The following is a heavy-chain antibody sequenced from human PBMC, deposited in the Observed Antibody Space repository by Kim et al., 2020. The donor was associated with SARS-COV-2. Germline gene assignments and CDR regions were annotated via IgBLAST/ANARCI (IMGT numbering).Heavy chain of an antibody. CDR3: ARSIVGPPSDY. J-gene: IGHJ4*02. Sequence: GGSLRLSCAASGFTFSSYEMNWVRQAPGKGLEWVSYISSSGSTIYYADSVKGRFTISRDNAKNSLYLQMNSLRAEDTAVYYCARSIVGPPSDYWGQGTLVTVSS. D-gene: IGHD1-26*01. V-gene: IGHV3-48*03. CDR2: ISSSGSTI. CDR1: GFTFSSYE.